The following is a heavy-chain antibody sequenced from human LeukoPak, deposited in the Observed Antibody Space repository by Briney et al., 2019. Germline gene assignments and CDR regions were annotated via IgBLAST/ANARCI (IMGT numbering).Heavy chain of an antibody. CDR1: GFTFSNYW. D-gene: IGHD3-10*01. CDR2: INSDGSRT. CDR3: ARDLGYYYGSGSYSFFDY. J-gene: IGHJ4*02. V-gene: IGHV3-74*01. Sequence: AGGSLRLSCAASGFTFSNYWMHWVRQAPGKRLVWVSRINSDGSRTNYADSVKGRFTISRDNAKNSLYLQMNSLRAEDTAVYYCARDLGYYYGSGSYSFFDYWGQGTLVTVSS.